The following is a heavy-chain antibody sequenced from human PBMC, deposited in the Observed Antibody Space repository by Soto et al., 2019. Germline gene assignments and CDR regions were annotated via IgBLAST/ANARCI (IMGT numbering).Heavy chain of an antibody. J-gene: IGHJ4*02. D-gene: IGHD3-22*01. V-gene: IGHV3-30-3*01. CDR1: GFTFSSYR. CDR2: ISYDGSDK. CDR3: ARTSYDSSGYYEY. Sequence: GGSLRLSCAASGFTFSSYRMHWVRQAPGKGLEWVAIISYDGSDKYYADSVKGRFTVSRDNSKNTLYLQMNSLRADDTAVYYCARTSYDSSGYYEYWGQGTPVTVSS.